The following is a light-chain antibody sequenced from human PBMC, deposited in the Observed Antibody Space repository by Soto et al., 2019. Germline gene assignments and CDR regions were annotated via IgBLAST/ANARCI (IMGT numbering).Light chain of an antibody. J-gene: IGLJ1*01. V-gene: IGLV2-23*01. CDR1: SSDVGSYNL. Sequence: QSALTQPASVSGSPGQSITISCTGTSSDVGSYNLVSWYQQHPGKAPKLLIYEDFKRPSGVSNRFSGSKSGNTASLTISGLQPEDEADYYCCSSACSWEVFGTWTKLTVL. CDR3: CSSACSWEV. CDR2: EDF.